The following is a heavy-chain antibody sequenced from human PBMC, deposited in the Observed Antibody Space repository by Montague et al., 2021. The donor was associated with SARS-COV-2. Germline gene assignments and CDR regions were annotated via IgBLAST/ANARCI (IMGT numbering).Heavy chain of an antibody. V-gene: IGHV4-39*01. CDR2: IYYSGST. CDR1: GGSISSSSYY. Sequence: SETLSLTCTVSGGSISSSSYYWGWIRQPPGKGLEWIGSIYYSGSTYYNPSLKGRVTISVDTSKNQFSLKLSSVTAADTAVYYCARNPADYYGSGSYPTWENWFDPWGQGTLVTVSS. J-gene: IGHJ5*02. CDR3: ARNPADYYGSGSYPTWENWFDP. D-gene: IGHD3-10*01.